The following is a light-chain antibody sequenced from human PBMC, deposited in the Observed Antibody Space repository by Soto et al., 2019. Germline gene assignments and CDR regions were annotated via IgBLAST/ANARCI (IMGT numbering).Light chain of an antibody. CDR2: AAS. V-gene: IGKV1-39*01. Sequence: DIPMTQSPSSLSASVGDRVTITCRASQSISRNLNWYQHKPGKAPKLLIYAASSLQNGVPSRFSGGGSGTEFTLSISSLQPEDFGTYYCQQSYTTASFTFGQGTRLEIK. CDR1: QSISRN. J-gene: IGKJ5*01. CDR3: QQSYTTASFT.